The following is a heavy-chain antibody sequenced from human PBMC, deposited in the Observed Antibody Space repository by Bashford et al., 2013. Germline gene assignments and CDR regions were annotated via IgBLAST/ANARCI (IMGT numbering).Heavy chain of an antibody. CDR2: IYTSGNT. D-gene: IGHD1-14*01. V-gene: IGHV4-61*02. Sequence: SETLSLTCTVSGGSISSGNYYWKWIRQPAGKGLEWIGRIYTSGNTNYNPSLKSRVTISIDTSKNQFSLKLSSVTAADTAVYYCARDGRDPESYFQYWGQGTLVTVSS. CDR1: GGSISSGNYY. J-gene: IGHJ1*01. CDR3: ARDGRDPESYFQY.